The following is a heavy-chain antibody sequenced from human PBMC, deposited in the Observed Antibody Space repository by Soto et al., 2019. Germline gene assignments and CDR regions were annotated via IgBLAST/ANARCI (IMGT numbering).Heavy chain of an antibody. CDR1: GFTFSNYW. V-gene: IGHV3-7*05. D-gene: IGHD2-8*01. CDR2: INQDGSAK. J-gene: IGHJ4*02. CDR3: ARVLYCTNAVCPDY. Sequence: EMQLVESGGGLVQPGGSLRLSCVISGFTFSNYWMSWVRQAPGKGLEWVANINQDGSAKHYAVSVKGRFTISRDNAKNSLFLLLSSLRAEDTAVYYCARVLYCTNAVCPDYWGQGTLLTVSS.